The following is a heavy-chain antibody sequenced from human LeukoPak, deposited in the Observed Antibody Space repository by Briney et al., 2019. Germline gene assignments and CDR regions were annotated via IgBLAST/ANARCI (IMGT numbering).Heavy chain of an antibody. Sequence: GASVKVSCKASGYTFTDYYIHWVRQAPGQGLEWMAWMNPNSGGTGYAQKFQGRVTVTRDTSISTAYMELSRLKFDDTAVYYCARNKEGKSLDYWGQGTLVTVSS. CDR3: ARNKEGKSLDY. V-gene: IGHV1-2*02. CDR2: MNPNSGGT. J-gene: IGHJ4*02. CDR1: GYTFTDYY.